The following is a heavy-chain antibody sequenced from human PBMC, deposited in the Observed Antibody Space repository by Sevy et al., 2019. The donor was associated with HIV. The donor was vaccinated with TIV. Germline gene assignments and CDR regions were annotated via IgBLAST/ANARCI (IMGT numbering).Heavy chain of an antibody. Sequence: GGSLRLSCAASGFTFSSYWMHWVRRAPAKGLLWVSRFNSDGSRTRYADSVKGRFTISRDNAKNSLYLQMNSLRAEDTAVYFCVRDGSGWAFDSWGQGSLVTVSS. CDR1: GFTFSSYW. CDR2: FNSDGSRT. D-gene: IGHD6-19*01. V-gene: IGHV3-74*01. J-gene: IGHJ4*02. CDR3: VRDGSGWAFDS.